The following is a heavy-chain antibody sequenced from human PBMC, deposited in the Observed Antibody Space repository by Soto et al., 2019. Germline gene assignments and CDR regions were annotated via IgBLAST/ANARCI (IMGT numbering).Heavy chain of an antibody. D-gene: IGHD2-2*01. V-gene: IGHV4-31*03. CDR3: ARFSAIPGLYYYGMDV. Sequence: PSETLSPTCTVSGASISSGVYYLSRIRHHPGKGLEWIGYIYYSGSTYYNPSLKSRVTISVDTSKNQFSLKLSSVTAADTAVYYCARFSAIPGLYYYGMDVWGQGTTVTVSS. CDR1: GASISSGVYY. CDR2: IYYSGST. J-gene: IGHJ6*02.